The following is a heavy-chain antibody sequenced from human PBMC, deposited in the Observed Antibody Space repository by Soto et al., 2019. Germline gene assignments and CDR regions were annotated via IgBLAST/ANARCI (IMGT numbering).Heavy chain of an antibody. J-gene: IGHJ4*02. CDR3: ARGPF. Sequence: GGSLRLSCAASGFNFKDNWMSWVRQTPRKGLEWVAFIRPDGSGKSFVDSVKGRFSISRDNGKKLLYLQMDSLRAEDTALYFCARGPFWGQGTLVTVSS. V-gene: IGHV3-7*05. CDR2: IRPDGSGK. CDR1: GFNFKDNW.